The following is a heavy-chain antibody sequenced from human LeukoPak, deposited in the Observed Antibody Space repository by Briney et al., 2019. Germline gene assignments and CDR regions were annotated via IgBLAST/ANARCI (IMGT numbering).Heavy chain of an antibody. CDR1: GFSFSDYT. D-gene: IGHD1-7*01. Sequence: GGSLRLSCTASGFSFSDYTMNWVRQAPGKGLEWLSSISSGSAYIHYADSVKGRFTISRDNAKNSLNLQMSSLRAEDTAVYYCASGTTGTTGFNYWGQGTLATVSS. J-gene: IGHJ4*02. CDR2: ISSGSAYI. V-gene: IGHV3-21*01. CDR3: ASGTTGTTGFNY.